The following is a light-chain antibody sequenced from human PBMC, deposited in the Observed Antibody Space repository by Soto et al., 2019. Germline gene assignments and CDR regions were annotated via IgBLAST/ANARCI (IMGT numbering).Light chain of an antibody. V-gene: IGLV2-14*01. CDR1: SSDIGAYDY. J-gene: IGLJ2*01. CDR2: EVN. Sequence: QSALTQPASLSGSPGQSITISCTGTSSDIGAYDYVSWFQQHPGKAPKLMISEVNNRPSGVSNRFSGSKSGNTAYLTISGLQVEDEAEYYCSSYRSGNTLVVFGGGTKLTVL. CDR3: SSYRSGNTLVV.